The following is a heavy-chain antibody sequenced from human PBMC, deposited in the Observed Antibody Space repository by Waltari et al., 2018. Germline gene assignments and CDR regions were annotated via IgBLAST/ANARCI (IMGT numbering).Heavy chain of an antibody. D-gene: IGHD1-26*01. Sequence: GRFRQPPGQGRGWVGFISYSGSTYSSPSLQSRVTIARDTSKNQLALTLGAVSVVYTALYYCATYSGASLGTAALDVWGQGTIVTVSS. CDR2: ISYSGST. J-gene: IGHJ3*01. CDR3: ATYSGASLGTAALDV. V-gene: IGHV4-39*01.